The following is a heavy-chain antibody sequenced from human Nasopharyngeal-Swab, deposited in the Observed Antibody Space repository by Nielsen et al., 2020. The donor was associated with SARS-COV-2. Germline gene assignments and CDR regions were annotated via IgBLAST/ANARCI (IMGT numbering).Heavy chain of an antibody. V-gene: IGHV4-39*01. CDR1: GGSISSSSYY. CDR3: ARKGGVVGAASRDNYFDY. CDR2: IYYSGNT. D-gene: IGHD1-26*01. J-gene: IGHJ4*02. Sequence: SETLSLTCTVSGGSISSSSYYWGWIRQPPGKGLEWIGSIYYSGNTYYNPSLKNRVTISVDTSKNQFSLKLSSLTAADTAVYYCARKGGVVGAASRDNYFDYWGQGTLVTVSS.